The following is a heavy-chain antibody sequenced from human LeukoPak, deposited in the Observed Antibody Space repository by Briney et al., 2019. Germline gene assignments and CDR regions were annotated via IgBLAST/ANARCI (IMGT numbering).Heavy chain of an antibody. Sequence: PGGSLRLSCVVSGFTFSSYGMSWVRQAPGKGLECVSAISGSGGSTYYADSVKGRFTISRDNSKNTLYLQMNSLRAEDTAVYYCAKDPRYCSGISCCLAHYWGQGTLVTVSS. CDR3: AKDPRYCSGISCCLAHY. CDR2: ISGSGGST. V-gene: IGHV3-23*01. CDR1: GFTFSSYG. J-gene: IGHJ4*02. D-gene: IGHD2-15*01.